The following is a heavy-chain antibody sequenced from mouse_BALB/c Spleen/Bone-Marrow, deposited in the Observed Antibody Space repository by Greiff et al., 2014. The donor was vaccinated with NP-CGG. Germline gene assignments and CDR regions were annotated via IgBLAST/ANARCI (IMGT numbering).Heavy chain of an antibody. CDR3: TRGRRDAMDY. CDR1: GYTFTSYY. Sequence: QVQLKESRAELVKPGASVKLSCKASGYTFTSYYMYWVKQRPGQGLEWIGEINPSNGGTNFNEKFKSKATLTVDKSSSTAYMQLSSLTSEDSAVYYCTRGRRDAMDYWGQGTSVTVSS. CDR2: INPSNGGT. J-gene: IGHJ4*01. V-gene: IGHV1S81*02.